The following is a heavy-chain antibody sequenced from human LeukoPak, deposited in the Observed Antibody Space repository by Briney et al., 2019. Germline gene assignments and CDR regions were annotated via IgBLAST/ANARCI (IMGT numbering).Heavy chain of an antibody. J-gene: IGHJ4*02. CDR2: ISTSGSTI. Sequence: GGSLILSCAASGFSFRTYEMTWVRQAPGKGLEWVSHISTSGSTINYADSVKGRFTISRDDAKNSLYLQMNSLRAEDTAVYYCARQDYYDSSAPFDYWGQGTLVTVSS. CDR1: GFSFRTYE. V-gene: IGHV3-48*03. D-gene: IGHD3-22*01. CDR3: ARQDYYDSSAPFDY.